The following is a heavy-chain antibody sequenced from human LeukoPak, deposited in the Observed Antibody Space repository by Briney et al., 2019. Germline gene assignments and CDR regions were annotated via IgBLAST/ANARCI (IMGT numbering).Heavy chain of an antibody. D-gene: IGHD2-8*01. J-gene: IGHJ4*02. V-gene: IGHV3-64D*06. CDR1: GFTFGAYF. Sequence: GGSLRLSCSASGFTFGAYFMHRVRQAPGKGLQYVSSISSNEYDTYYADSVKGRFTISRDNSKNTLFLQMNNLRPEDTAVYYCVKDLNGTWSFDYWGQGTLVTVSS. CDR3: VKDLNGTWSFDY. CDR2: ISSNEYDT.